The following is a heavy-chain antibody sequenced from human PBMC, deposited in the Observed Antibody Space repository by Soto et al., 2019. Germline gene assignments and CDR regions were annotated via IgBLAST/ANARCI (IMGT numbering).Heavy chain of an antibody. CDR3: ARDGGYAYASGNFYSDY. Sequence: PVGALRVSCAASGFTVSSYWMNWVRQAPGKGLEWVANIKQDGSERYYVDSVKGRFTISRDNAKNSLYLQMNSLRAEDTAVYYCARDGGYAYASGNFYSDYWGQRPLVTVSP. CDR2: IKQDGSER. V-gene: IGHV3-7*01. CDR1: GFTVSSYW. J-gene: IGHJ4*02. D-gene: IGHD3-10*01.